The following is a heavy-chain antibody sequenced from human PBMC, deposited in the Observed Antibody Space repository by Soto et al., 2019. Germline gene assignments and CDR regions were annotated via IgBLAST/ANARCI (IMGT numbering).Heavy chain of an antibody. Sequence: EVQLLESGGGLVQPGGSLRLSCGVSGFTFNDFEMNWVRQAPGKGPEWLAYIDGSGATKKYADSVRGRFTISRDNPNNSQFLQMSSLSAAAAVIYYCARGVGRFNYWGQGTVVYVSS. CDR2: IDGSGATK. CDR1: GFTFNDFE. D-gene: IGHD3-10*01. V-gene: IGHV3-48*03. J-gene: IGHJ4*02. CDR3: ARGVGRFNY.